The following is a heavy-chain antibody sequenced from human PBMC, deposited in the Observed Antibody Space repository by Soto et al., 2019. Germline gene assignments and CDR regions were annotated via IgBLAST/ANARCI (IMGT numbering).Heavy chain of an antibody. D-gene: IGHD2-2*03. V-gene: IGHV2-5*01. CDR1: GFSLSSAGVA. Sequence: QITLKESGPALVKPTQTLTLTCTFAGFSLSSAGVAVGWFRQPPEQSLEWLALINWNEDKRYRPSLKSRLSITKDTSITQVVLTLSNMESVDTGTDYCAHSGYVYGLSSFDFWGQGSLVSVSS. J-gene: IGHJ4*02. CDR2: INWNEDK. CDR3: AHSGYVYGLSSFDF.